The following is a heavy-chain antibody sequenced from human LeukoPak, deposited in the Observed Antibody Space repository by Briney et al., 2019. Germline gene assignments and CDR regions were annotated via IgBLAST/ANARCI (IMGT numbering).Heavy chain of an antibody. D-gene: IGHD2-21*02. V-gene: IGHV3-23*01. CDR2: ISRSAGST. CDR1: GFTFSSYA. CDR3: AKACGGDCSSSYYYYALDV. Sequence: GGSPRLSCAASGFTFSSYAMSWVRQAPGKGLEWVSSISRSAGSTYYADSVKGRFTISRDNSRNTLYLQMNSLRAEDTAVYYCAKACGGDCSSSYYYYALDVWGQGTTVTVSS. J-gene: IGHJ6*02.